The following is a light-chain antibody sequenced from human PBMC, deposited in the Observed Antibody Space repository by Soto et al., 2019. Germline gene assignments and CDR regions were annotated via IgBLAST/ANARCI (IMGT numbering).Light chain of an antibody. CDR1: SSDVGGYNY. CDR3: CSYAGSYKV. CDR2: DVS. V-gene: IGLV2-11*01. Sequence: QSALTQPRSVSGSPRQSVTISCTGTSSDVGGYNYVSWYQQHPGKAPKLMIYDVSKRPSGVPDRFSGSKSGNTASLTISGLQAEDEADYYCCSYAGSYKVFGTGTKLTVL. J-gene: IGLJ1*01.